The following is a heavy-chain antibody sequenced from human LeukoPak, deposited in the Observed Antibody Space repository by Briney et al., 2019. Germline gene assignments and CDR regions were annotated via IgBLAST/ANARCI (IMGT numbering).Heavy chain of an antibody. CDR3: ARDQLPQPSDY. CDR1: GYAFTRYG. V-gene: IGHV1-18*01. D-gene: IGHD2-2*01. CDR2: ISAYNGNT. J-gene: IGHJ4*02. Sequence: GASVKVSCKASGYAFTRYGISWVRQAPGQGLEWMGWISAYNGNTNYAQKLQGRVTMTTDTSTSTAYMELRSLRSDDTAVYYCARDQLPQPSDYWGQGTLVTVSS.